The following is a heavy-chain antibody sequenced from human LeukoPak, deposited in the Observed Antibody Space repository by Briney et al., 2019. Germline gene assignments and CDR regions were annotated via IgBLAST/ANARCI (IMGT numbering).Heavy chain of an antibody. CDR2: FDPEDGET. CDR1: GYTLTELS. Sequence: ASVKVSCKVSGYTLTELSMHWVRQAPGKGLEWMGGFDPEDGETIYAQKFQGRVTMTEDTSTNTAYMELSSLRSEDTAVYYCATEGPLVGAISNWGQGTLVTVSS. CDR3: ATEGPLVGAISN. D-gene: IGHD1-26*01. V-gene: IGHV1-24*01. J-gene: IGHJ4*02.